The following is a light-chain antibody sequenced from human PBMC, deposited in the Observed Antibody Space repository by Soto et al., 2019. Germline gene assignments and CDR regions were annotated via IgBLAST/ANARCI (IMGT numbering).Light chain of an antibody. J-gene: IGKJ5*01. Sequence: EIVLTQSPGTLSLSPGERATLSCRASQSISSGYLAWYQQKPGQAPRLLIYDASNRATGIPARFSGSGSGTDFTLTISSLEPEDFAVYYCQQRGEWPPGATFGQGTRLEI. CDR2: DAS. V-gene: IGKV3-11*01. CDR1: QSISSGY. CDR3: QQRGEWPPGAT.